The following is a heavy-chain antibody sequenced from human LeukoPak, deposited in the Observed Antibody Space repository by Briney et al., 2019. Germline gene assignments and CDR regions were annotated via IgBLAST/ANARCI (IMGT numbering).Heavy chain of an antibody. V-gene: IGHV3-74*01. J-gene: IGHJ6*02. CDR3: ARVGTTSNFYHYYGMDV. CDR2: INSDGGTT. CDR1: GFTFSSYW. D-gene: IGHD2/OR15-2a*01. Sequence: GGSLRLSCAASGFTFSSYWMYWVRQAPGKGLVWVSRINSDGGTTSYADSVKGRFTISRDNAKNTLYLQMNSLRAEDTAVYYCARVGTTSNFYHYYGMDVWGQGTTVTVSS.